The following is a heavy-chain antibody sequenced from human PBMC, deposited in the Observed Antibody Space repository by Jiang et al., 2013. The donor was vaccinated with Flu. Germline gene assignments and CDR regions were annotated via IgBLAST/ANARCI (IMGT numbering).Heavy chain of an antibody. D-gene: IGHD4-17*01. CDR3: ARAGDYGEVDY. V-gene: IGHV3-48*03. Sequence: SRDNAKNSLYLQMNSLRAEDTAVYYCARAGDYGEVDYWGQGTLVTVSS. J-gene: IGHJ4*02.